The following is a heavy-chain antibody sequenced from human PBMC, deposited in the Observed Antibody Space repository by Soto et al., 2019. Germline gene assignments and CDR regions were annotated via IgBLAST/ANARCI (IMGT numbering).Heavy chain of an antibody. J-gene: IGHJ4*02. Sequence: QVQLLQSGAEVKKPGASVTVSCKASGYTFTNYDINWVRQATGQGLEWMGYMTPSSGNTGYAQNFQGRVALSRDTSISTVYMELSSLRSEDTAVYYCTGGDYWGQGTLVTVST. CDR1: GYTFTNYD. CDR2: MTPSSGNT. V-gene: IGHV1-8*01. CDR3: TGGDY.